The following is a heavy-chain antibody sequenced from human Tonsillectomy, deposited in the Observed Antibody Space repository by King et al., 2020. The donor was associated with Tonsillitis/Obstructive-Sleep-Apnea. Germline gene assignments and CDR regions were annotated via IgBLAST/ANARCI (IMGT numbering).Heavy chain of an antibody. V-gene: IGHV1-3*01. J-gene: IGHJ4*02. Sequence: QLVQSGAEVKKPGASVKVSCKASGYTFTSYAMHWVRQAPGQRLEWMGWINAGNGNTKYSQKFQGRVTITRDTSASTAYMELSSLRSEDTAVYYCARSQQSNGWFFDYWGQGTLVTVSS. D-gene: IGHD6-19*01. CDR2: INAGNGNT. CDR3: ARSQQSNGWFFDY. CDR1: GYTFTSYA.